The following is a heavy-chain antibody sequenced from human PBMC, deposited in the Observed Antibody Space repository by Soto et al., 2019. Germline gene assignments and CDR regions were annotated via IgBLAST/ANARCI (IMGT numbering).Heavy chain of an antibody. J-gene: IGHJ6*02. CDR3: ARDQYSSSWTGMDV. CDR2: MNPNSGGT. V-gene: IGHV1-2*04. CDR1: GYTFTSYD. Sequence: ASVKVSCKASGYTFTSYDINWVRQATGQGLEWMGWMNPNSGGTNYAQKFQGWVTMTRDTSISTAYMELSRLRSDDTAVYYCARDQYSSSWTGMDVWGQGTTVTVSS. D-gene: IGHD6-13*01.